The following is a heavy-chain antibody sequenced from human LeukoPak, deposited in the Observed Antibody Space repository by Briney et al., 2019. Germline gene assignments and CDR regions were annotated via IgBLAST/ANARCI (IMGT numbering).Heavy chain of an antibody. J-gene: IGHJ4*02. V-gene: IGHV3-48*01. Sequence: PGGSLRLSCAASGFTFSSYGMHWVRQAPGKGLEWVSYISSSSSTIYYADSVKGRFTISRDNAKNSLYLQMNSLRAEDTAVYYCARVASSSWYGLDYWGQGTLVTVSS. CDR2: ISSSSSTI. CDR3: ARVASSSWYGLDY. D-gene: IGHD6-13*01. CDR1: GFTFSSYG.